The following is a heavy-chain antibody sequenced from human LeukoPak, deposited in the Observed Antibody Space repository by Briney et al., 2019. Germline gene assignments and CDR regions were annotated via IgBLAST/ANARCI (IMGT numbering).Heavy chain of an antibody. Sequence: ASVKVSCKASGYTFTDYYIHWVRQAPGQGLEWMGWINPNVGATNYAQKFQGRVTMARDTSISTAYMELRSLRSDDTAVYYCARFIMVLGVIRYWFDSWGQGTLVTVSS. CDR2: INPNVGAT. CDR1: GYTFTDYY. D-gene: IGHD3-10*01. V-gene: IGHV1-2*02. CDR3: ARFIMVLGVIRYWFDS. J-gene: IGHJ5*01.